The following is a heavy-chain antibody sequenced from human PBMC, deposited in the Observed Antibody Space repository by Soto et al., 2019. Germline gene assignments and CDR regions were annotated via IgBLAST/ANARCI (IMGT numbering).Heavy chain of an antibody. CDR3: RRRNTRLQH. CDR2: ISIGTSTI. D-gene: IGHD3-3*01. J-gene: IGHJ1*01. V-gene: IGHV3-48*02. Sequence: QTPVKGLEWVSYISIGTSTIYYADSVKGRFTISRDDAKNSLYLQMNSLRDEDTVLFYSRRRNTRLQH.